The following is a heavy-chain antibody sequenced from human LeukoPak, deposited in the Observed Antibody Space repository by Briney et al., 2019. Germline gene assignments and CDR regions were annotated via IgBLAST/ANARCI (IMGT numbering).Heavy chain of an antibody. D-gene: IGHD1-26*01. CDR1: GGSFSGYY. CDR2: INHSGST. V-gene: IGHV4-34*01. Sequence: SETLSLTCAVYGGSFSGYYWSWIRQPPGKGLEWIGEINHSGSTNYNPSLKSRGAIAVDTSKNQFSLRLTSVTAADMAVYYCARLTFLSGSSHFDDWGQGTLVTVSS. J-gene: IGHJ4*02. CDR3: ARLTFLSGSSHFDD.